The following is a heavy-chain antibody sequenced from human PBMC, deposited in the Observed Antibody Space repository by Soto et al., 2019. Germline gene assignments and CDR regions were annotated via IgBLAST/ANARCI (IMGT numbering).Heavy chain of an antibody. CDR1: GFTFGDYE. CDR2: LSRSGNTI. CDR3: ARRSGWYEADALYM. Sequence: QVQLVESGGGLVQPGGSLRLSCAASGFTFGDYEMSWIRQAAGKGPEWVSFLSRSGNTIYYADSVKGRFSISRDNAENSLYLQMESLRVEDTATYFCARRSGWYEADALYMWGQGIMVTVSA. V-gene: IGHV3-11*01. D-gene: IGHD6-19*01. J-gene: IGHJ3*02.